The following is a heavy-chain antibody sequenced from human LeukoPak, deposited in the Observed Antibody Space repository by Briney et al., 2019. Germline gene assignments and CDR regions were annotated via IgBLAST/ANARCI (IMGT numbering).Heavy chain of an antibody. CDR1: GGSFSGYY. CDR2: INHSGST. Sequence: SSETLSLTCAVYGGSFSGYYWSWIRQPPGKGLEWIGEINHSGSTNYNPSLKSRVTISVDTSKNQFSLKLSSVTAADTAVYYCARGREAYCGGDCYSGNQTVEYFQHWGQGTLVTVSS. J-gene: IGHJ1*01. CDR3: ARGREAYCGGDCYSGNQTVEYFQH. V-gene: IGHV4-34*01. D-gene: IGHD2-21*02.